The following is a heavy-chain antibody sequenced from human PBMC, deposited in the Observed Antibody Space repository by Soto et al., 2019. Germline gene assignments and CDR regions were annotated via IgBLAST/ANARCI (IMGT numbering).Heavy chain of an antibody. Sequence: SLRLSCAASGFSFSRYGLHWVRQAPGKGLEWVTVVSYDGRNKYYADSVKGRFTIPRDNSKNTLNLQINSLRTEDTAVYYCVKDTDSSGWYPGHFDSWGQGTLVTVSS. V-gene: IGHV3-30*04. J-gene: IGHJ4*02. CDR3: VKDTDSSGWYPGHFDS. CDR2: VSYDGRNK. CDR1: GFSFSRYG. D-gene: IGHD6-19*01.